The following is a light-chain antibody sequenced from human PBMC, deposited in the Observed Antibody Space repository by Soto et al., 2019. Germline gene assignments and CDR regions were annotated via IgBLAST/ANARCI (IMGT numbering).Light chain of an antibody. Sequence: DIQMTQSPSTLSASVGDRVTITCRASQSIDTWLAWYQQKPGEAPNLLIYKASSLESGVPSRFSGSGSGTEFTLTISSLQADDFATYYCQQYHSSWWTFGQGTKVEFK. CDR2: KAS. V-gene: IGKV1-5*03. CDR1: QSIDTW. CDR3: QQYHSSWWT. J-gene: IGKJ1*01.